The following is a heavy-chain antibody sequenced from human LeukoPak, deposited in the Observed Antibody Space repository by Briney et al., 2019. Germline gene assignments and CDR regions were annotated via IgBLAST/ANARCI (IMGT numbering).Heavy chain of an antibody. J-gene: IGHJ4*02. CDR3: ARGGDGDYIFDY. CDR2: ISAYNGNT. CDR1: GYTFTSYY. Sequence: ASVKVSCKASGYTFTSYYMHWVRQAPGQGLEWMGWISAYNGNTNYAQKLQGRVTMTTDTSTSTAYMELRSLRSDDTAVYYCARGGDGDYIFDYWGQGTLVTASS. D-gene: IGHD4-17*01. V-gene: IGHV1-18*04.